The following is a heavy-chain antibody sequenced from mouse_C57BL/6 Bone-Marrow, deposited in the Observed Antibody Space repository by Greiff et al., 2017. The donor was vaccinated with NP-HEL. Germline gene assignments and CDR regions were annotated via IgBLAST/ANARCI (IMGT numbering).Heavy chain of an antibody. V-gene: IGHV1-53*01. J-gene: IGHJ4*01. CDR1: GYTFTSYW. Sequence: QVQLQQSGTELVKPGASVKLSCKASGYTFTSYWMHWVKQRPGQGLEWIGNINPSNGGTNYNEKFKSKATLTVDKSSSTAYMQLSSLTSEDSAVYYCARDYYGSSYVRGAMDYWGQGTSVTVSS. CDR3: ARDYYGSSYVRGAMDY. D-gene: IGHD1-1*01. CDR2: INPSNGGT.